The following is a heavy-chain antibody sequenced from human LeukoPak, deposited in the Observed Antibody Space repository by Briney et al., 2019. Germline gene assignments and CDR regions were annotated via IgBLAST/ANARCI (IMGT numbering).Heavy chain of an antibody. CDR3: AKDWSGKGSGSYKPHYYYGMDV. V-gene: IGHV3-23*01. CDR1: GFTFSSYA. CDR2: ISGSGGST. J-gene: IGHJ6*02. D-gene: IGHD3-10*01. Sequence: GGSLRLSCAASGFTFSSYAMSWVRQAPGKGLEWVSAISGSGGSTYYADSVKGRFTISRDSSKNTLYLQMNSLRAEDTAVYYCAKDWSGKGSGSYKPHYYYGMDVWGQGTTVTVSS.